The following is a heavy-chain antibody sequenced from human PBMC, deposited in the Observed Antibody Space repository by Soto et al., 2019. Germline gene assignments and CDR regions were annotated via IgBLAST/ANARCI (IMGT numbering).Heavy chain of an antibody. J-gene: IGHJ6*02. D-gene: IGHD4-17*01. CDR3: ARDWGTVTSYGMDV. V-gene: IGHV3-30-3*01. CDR2: ISYDGINK. CDR1: GFTFSSYA. Sequence: ESGGGVVQPGRSLRLSCAASGFTFSSYAMEWVRQAPGKGLEWVAVISYDGINKYYADSVKGRFSISRDNSKNTLYLQMSSLRAEDTAVYYCARDWGTVTSYGMDVWGQGTTVTVSS.